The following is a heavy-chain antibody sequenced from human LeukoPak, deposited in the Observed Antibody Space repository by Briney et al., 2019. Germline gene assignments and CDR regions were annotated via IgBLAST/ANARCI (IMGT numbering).Heavy chain of an antibody. D-gene: IGHD1-7*01. V-gene: IGHV3-33*01. CDR3: AEGSNWNYGLFDWFDP. J-gene: IGHJ5*02. Sequence: GRSLRLSCAASGFTFSSYGMHWVRQAPGKGLEWVAVIWYDGSNKYYADSVKGRFTISRDNSKNTLYLQMNSLRAEDTAVYYCAEGSNWNYGLFDWFDPWGQGTLVTVSS. CDR2: IWYDGSNK. CDR1: GFTFSSYG.